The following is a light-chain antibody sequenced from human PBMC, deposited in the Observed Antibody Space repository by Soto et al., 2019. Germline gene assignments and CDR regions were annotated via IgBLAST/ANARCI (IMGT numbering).Light chain of an antibody. CDR1: NIGSKS. J-gene: IGLJ2*01. CDR3: QVWDSGTYHQV. Sequence: SYELTQPPSVSVAPGQSATITCGGSNIGSKSVHWFQQRPGQAPVLIIYDDSDRPSGIPERISGSKSGNTATLTLSRVEVGDEADYYCQVWDSGTYHQVFGGGTKLTVL. CDR2: DDS. V-gene: IGLV3-21*02.